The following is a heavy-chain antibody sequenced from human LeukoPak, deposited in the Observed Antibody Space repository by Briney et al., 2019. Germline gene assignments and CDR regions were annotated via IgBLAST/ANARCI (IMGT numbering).Heavy chain of an antibody. CDR1: GGSISSSSYY. D-gene: IGHD1-7*01. V-gene: IGHV4-61*05. CDR3: ARVRHQRELGGDYFDY. Sequence: SETLSLTCTVSGGSISSSSYYWGWIRQPPGKGLEWIGYIYYSGSTNYNPSLKSRVTISVDTSKNQFSLKLSSVTAADTAVYYCARVRHQRELGGDYFDYWGQGTLVTVSS. CDR2: IYYSGST. J-gene: IGHJ4*02.